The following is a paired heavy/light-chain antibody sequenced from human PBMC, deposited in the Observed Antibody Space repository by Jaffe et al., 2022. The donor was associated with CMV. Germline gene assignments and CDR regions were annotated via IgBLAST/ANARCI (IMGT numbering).Light chain of an antibody. J-gene: IGKJ4*01. CDR2: KAT. CDR3: QQYEDYPLT. CDR1: QSVKSW. Sequence: DIHMTQSPSTLSASVGDRVTITCRASQSVKSWLAWYQQKPGKAPKVLIQKATTLESGVPSRFSGSGSGTDFTLTISSLQPDDFATYYCQQYEDYPLTFGGGTKVEIK. V-gene: IGKV1-5*03.
Heavy chain of an antibody. Sequence: QVQLQESGPGLVKPSDTLSLTCAVSGYSISSGSWWGWIRQSPGKGLEWIGYIEYSGATYYTASLKSRLTMSVDTSKNHFSLKLNSVTALDTAVYYCVKKEAGWFAFDMWGQGTMVTVSS. V-gene: IGHV4-28*01. CDR3: VKKEAGWFAFDM. J-gene: IGHJ3*02. D-gene: IGHD6-13*01. CDR2: IEYSGAT. CDR1: GYSISSGSW.